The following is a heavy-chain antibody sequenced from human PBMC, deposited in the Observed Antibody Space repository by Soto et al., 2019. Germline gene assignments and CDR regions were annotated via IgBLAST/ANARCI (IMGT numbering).Heavy chain of an antibody. CDR1: GGSICSYY. CDR2: IYYSGST. CDR3: ARYQLLAATDAFDI. J-gene: IGHJ3*02. V-gene: IGHV4-59*08. D-gene: IGHD2-2*01. Sequence: PSETPSLTCTVCGGSICSYYWSWIRQPPGKGLEWIGYIYYSGSTNYNPSLKSRVTISVDTSKNQFSLKLSSVTAADTAVYYCARYQLLAATDAFDIWGQGTMVTVSS.